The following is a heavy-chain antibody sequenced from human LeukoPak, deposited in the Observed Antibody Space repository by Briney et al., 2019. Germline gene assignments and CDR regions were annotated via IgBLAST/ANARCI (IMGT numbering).Heavy chain of an antibody. CDR2: ISAYNGNT. D-gene: IGHD6-13*01. CDR3: ARDLSTLYSSSWYGEYSSGWYDAFDI. V-gene: IGHV1-18*01. J-gene: IGHJ3*02. CDR1: GYTFTSYG. Sequence: GASVKVSCRASGYTFTSYGISWVRQAPGQGLEWMGWISAYNGNTNYAQKLQGRVTMTTDTSTSTAYMELRSLRSDDTAVYYCARDLSTLYSSSWYGEYSSGWYDAFDIWGQGTMVTVSS.